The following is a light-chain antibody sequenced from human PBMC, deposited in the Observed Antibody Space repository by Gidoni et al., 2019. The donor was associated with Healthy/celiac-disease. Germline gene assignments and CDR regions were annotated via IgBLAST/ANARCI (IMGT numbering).Light chain of an antibody. CDR1: QSVSSSY. CDR3: QQYGSSPALT. CDR2: GAS. J-gene: IGKJ4*01. V-gene: IGKV3-20*01. Sequence: IVLTQYPGTLSLSPGERATLSCRASQSVSSSYLAWYQQKPGQAPRLLIYGASSRATGIPDRFSGSGSGTDFTLTISRLEPEDFAVYYCQQYGSSPALTFGGGTKVEIK.